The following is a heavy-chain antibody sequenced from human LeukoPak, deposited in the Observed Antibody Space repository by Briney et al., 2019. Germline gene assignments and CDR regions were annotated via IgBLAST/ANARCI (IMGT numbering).Heavy chain of an antibody. CDR2: IIPIFGTA. V-gene: IGHV1-69*05. CDR3: ARALYHTFDY. CDR1: GGTFSSYA. J-gene: IGHJ4*02. D-gene: IGHD2-2*01. Sequence: GASVKVSCKASGGTFSSYAISWVRQAPGQGLEWMGGIIPIFGTANYAQKLQGRVTMTTDTSTSTAYMELRSLRSDDTAVYYCARALYHTFDYWGQGTLVTVSS.